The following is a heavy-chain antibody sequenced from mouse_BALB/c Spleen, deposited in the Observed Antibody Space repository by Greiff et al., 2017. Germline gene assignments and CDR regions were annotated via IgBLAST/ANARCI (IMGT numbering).Heavy chain of an antibody. CDR1: GYAFSSYW. Sequence: VKLQESGAELVRPGSSVKISCKASGYAFSSYWMNWVKQRPGQGLEWIGQIYPGDGDTNYNGKFKGKATLTADKSSSTAYMQLSSLTSEDSAVYFCARSAYGNSWFAYWGQGTLVTVSA. J-gene: IGHJ3*01. D-gene: IGHD2-10*02. CDR2: IYPGDGDT. V-gene: IGHV1-80*01. CDR3: ARSAYGNSWFAY.